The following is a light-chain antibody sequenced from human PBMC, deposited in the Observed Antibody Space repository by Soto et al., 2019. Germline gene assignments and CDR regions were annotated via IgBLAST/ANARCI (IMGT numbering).Light chain of an antibody. CDR3: SSYTGSNTPVV. J-gene: IGLJ2*01. V-gene: IGLV2-14*01. CDR2: DVS. CDR1: SSDVGGYNY. Sequence: QSALTQPASVSGSPGQSITISCTGTSSDVGGYNYVSWYQQHPGKAPNLIIFDVSNRPSGVSNRFSGSKSGNSASLTISGLQAEDEAEYYCSSYTGSNTPVVFGGGTKLTVL.